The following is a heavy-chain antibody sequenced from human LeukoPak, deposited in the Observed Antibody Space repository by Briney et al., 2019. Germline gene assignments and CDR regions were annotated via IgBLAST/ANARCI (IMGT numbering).Heavy chain of an antibody. D-gene: IGHD3-10*01. CDR3: ARDYYGSGSYYPNWFDP. CDR2: MNAGNGNT. CDR1: GYTFTSYA. Sequence: ASVKVSCKASGYTFTSYAMHWVRQAPGQRLEWMGWMNAGNGNTKYSQKFQGRVTITRDTSASTAYMELSSLRSEDTAVYYCARDYYGSGSYYPNWFDPWGQGTLVTVSS. V-gene: IGHV1-3*01. J-gene: IGHJ5*02.